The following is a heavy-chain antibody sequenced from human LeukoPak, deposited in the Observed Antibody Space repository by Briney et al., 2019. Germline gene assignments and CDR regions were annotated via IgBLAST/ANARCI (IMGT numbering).Heavy chain of an antibody. CDR3: AREGLAAAADY. V-gene: IGHV3-66*01. D-gene: IGHD6-13*01. CDR1: GFTVSSNY. Sequence: GGSLRLSCAAPGFTVSSNYMSWVRQAPGKGLEWVSVIYSGGSTYYADSVKGRFTISRDNSKNTLYLQMNSLRAEDTAVYYCAREGLAAAADYWGQGTLVTVSS. CDR2: IYSGGST. J-gene: IGHJ4*02.